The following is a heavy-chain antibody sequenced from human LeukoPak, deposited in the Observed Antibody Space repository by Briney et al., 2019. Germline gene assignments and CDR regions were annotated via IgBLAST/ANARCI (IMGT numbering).Heavy chain of an antibody. Sequence: PSETLSLTCTVSGGSTSSYYWSWIRQPPGKGLEWIGYIYNSGSTNYNPSLKSRVTISTDTSKNQFSLRLSSVTAADTAVYYCARAHGDYRIYYYYYMDVWGKGTTVTVSS. CDR2: IYNSGST. V-gene: IGHV4-59*01. CDR1: GGSTSSYY. D-gene: IGHD4-17*01. CDR3: ARAHGDYRIYYYYYMDV. J-gene: IGHJ6*03.